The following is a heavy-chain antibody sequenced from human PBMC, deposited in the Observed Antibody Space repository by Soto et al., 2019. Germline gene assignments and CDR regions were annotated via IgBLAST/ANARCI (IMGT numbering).Heavy chain of an antibody. Sequence: PSETLSLTCSVSGGSISNSSYVWGWVRQPPGKGLQWIGSVSHIGSTNYNPSLKSRLTISVGTSKTQSSLRLDSVTAADTAVYYCARHIRPSGWFGELLYHAFDIWGQGTMVTVSS. CDR1: GGSISNSSYV. J-gene: IGHJ3*02. CDR3: ARHIRPSGWFGELLYHAFDI. D-gene: IGHD3-10*01. V-gene: IGHV4-39*01. CDR2: VSHIGST.